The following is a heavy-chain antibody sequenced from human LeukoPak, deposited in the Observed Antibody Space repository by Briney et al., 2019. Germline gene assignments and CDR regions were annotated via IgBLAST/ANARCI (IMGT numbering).Heavy chain of an antibody. V-gene: IGHV4-59*12. CDR1: GGSINSYY. CDR3: ARDSYYYDSSGYYLDY. Sequence: SETLSLTCTVSGGSINSYYWSWIRLPPGKGLEWIGYIYYSGSTNYNPSLKSRVTISVDTSKNQFSLKLSSVTAADTAVYYCARDSYYYDSSGYYLDYWGQGTLVTVSS. CDR2: IYYSGST. J-gene: IGHJ4*02. D-gene: IGHD3-22*01.